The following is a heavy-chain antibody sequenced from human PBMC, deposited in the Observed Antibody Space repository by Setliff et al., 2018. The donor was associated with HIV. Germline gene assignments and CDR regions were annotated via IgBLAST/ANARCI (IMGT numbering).Heavy chain of an antibody. J-gene: IGHJ4*02. CDR2: IYASGNT. CDR1: GGSISSGSHY. D-gene: IGHD5-18*01. V-gene: IGHV4-61*09. Sequence: PSETLSLTCAVSGGSISSGSHYWSWIRQPAGKGLEWIGQIYASGNTNYNPSLKSRVTMSVDTSKNQLSLELTSVTAADTGVYYCARHGYSSDLRISYCDSWGQGSLVTVSS. CDR3: ARHGYSSDLRISYCDS.